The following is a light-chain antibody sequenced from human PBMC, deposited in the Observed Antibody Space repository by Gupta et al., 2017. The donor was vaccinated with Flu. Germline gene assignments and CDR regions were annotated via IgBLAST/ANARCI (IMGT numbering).Light chain of an antibody. J-gene: IGLJ1*01. CDR3: CSYAGSFIWV. V-gene: IGLV2-11*01. CDR2: VVY. CDR1: GRDVGLYNL. Sequence: QSAPSHPLSASRSPRHSDTLSSTVTGRDVGLYNLVSWYQQRPGKAPKVIIYVVYVRPPGGHDRFSGSKSGNTASLTISGLQTADEDDYYCCSYAGSFIWVFGTGTEVTVL.